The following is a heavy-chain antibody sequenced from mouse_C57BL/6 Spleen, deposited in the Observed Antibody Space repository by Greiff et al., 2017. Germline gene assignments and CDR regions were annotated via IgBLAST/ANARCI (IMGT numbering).Heavy chain of an antibody. V-gene: IGHV1-39*01. D-gene: IGHD2-1*01. CDR2: INPNYGTT. CDR1: GYSFTDYN. Sequence: VQLQQSGPELVKPGASVKISCKASGYSFTDYNMNWVKQSNGKSLEWIGVINPNYGTTSYNQKFKGKATLTVDQSSSTAYMQLNSLTSENSAVYYCARSAYGNYEGYAMDYWGQGTSVTVSS. CDR3: ARSAYGNYEGYAMDY. J-gene: IGHJ4*01.